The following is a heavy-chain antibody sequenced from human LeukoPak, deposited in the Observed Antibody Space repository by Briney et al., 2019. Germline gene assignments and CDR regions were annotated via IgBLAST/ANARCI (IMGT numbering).Heavy chain of an antibody. CDR1: GYSFADSW. D-gene: IGHD4-17*01. CDR3: ARQYGRPFDF. Sequence: GESLKISCKGSGYSFADSWIGWVRQTPGKGLEWMGLIYPGDSDTRYSPSFQGQVSISVDKSISTTFLQWSSLKASDTAMYYCARQYGRPFDFWGQGTLVTVSS. J-gene: IGHJ4*02. CDR2: IYPGDSDT. V-gene: IGHV5-51*01.